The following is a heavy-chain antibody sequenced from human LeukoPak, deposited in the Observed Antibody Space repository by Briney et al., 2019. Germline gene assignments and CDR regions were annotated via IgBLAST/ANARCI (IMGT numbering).Heavy chain of an antibody. CDR2: IYSGGST. CDR3: VYIYGYYYFDY. V-gene: IGHV3-53*01. CDR1: GFTVSSNY. Sequence: GGSLRLSCAASGFTVSSNYMSWVRQAPGKGLEWVSVIYSGGSTYYADSVKGRFTISRDNSKNTLYLQMNSLRAEDTAVYYCVYIYGYYYFDYWGQGTLVTVSS. D-gene: IGHD5-18*01. J-gene: IGHJ4*02.